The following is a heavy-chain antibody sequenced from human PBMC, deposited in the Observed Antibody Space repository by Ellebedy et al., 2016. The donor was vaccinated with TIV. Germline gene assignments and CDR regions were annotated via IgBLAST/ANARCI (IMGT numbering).Heavy chain of an antibody. D-gene: IGHD3-10*01. J-gene: IGHJ4*02. CDR2: IHPDGSEK. Sequence: GESLKISCAASGFTFSSYWMSWVRQAPGKGLEWVANIHPDGSEKYYVDSVKGRFTISRDNAKNSLYLEMNSLRAEDTAVYYCARDYYGSENWGQGTLVTISS. V-gene: IGHV3-7*01. CDR1: GFTFSSYW. CDR3: ARDYYGSEN.